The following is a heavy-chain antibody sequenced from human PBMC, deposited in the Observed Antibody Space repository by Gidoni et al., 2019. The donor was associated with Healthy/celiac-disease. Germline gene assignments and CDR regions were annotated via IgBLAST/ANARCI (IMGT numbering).Heavy chain of an antibody. CDR1: GYTLTGYY. V-gene: IGHV1-2*02. CDR3: ARSSSTAACPGQYYFDY. Sequence: QVQLVQSGAEGKKPGAYVKVYCKASGYTLTGYYMQWVRQAPGQGLEWRGRINPNRGGTNYAQTFQGRVTMTRDTSISTAYMELSRLRSDDTAVYDCARSSSTAACPGQYYFDYWGQGTLVTVSS. J-gene: IGHJ4*02. CDR2: INPNRGGT. D-gene: IGHD6-13*01.